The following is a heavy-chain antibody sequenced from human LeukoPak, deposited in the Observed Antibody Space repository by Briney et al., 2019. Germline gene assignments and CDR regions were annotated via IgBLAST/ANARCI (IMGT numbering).Heavy chain of an antibody. CDR1: GFTFSRYG. V-gene: IGHV3-33*06. J-gene: IGHJ3*02. Sequence: GRSLSLSCAASGFTFSRYGMRWGRQAPGKGLERLAVIWYDGSNKYYADSVKGRFTISRDNSKNTLYLQMNSLRAEDTAVYYCAKFGGVVGNDTFDIWGQGTMVTVSS. CDR3: AKFGGVVGNDTFDI. D-gene: IGHD3-16*01. CDR2: IWYDGSNK.